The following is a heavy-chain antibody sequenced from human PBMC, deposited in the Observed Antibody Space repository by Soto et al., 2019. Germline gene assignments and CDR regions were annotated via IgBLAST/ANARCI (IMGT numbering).Heavy chain of an antibody. CDR1: GFTFTSSA. D-gene: IGHD6-6*01. Sequence: ASVKVSCKASGFTFTSSAVQWVRQARGQRLEWIGWIVVGSGNTNYAQKFQERVTITRDMSTSTAYMELSSLRSEDTAVYYCAAARSSTWDNFDYWGQGTLVTVSS. V-gene: IGHV1-58*01. J-gene: IGHJ4*02. CDR2: IVVGSGNT. CDR3: AAARSSTWDNFDY.